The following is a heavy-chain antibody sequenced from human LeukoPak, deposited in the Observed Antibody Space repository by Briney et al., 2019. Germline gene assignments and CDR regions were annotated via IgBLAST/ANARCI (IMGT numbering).Heavy chain of an antibody. CDR1: GFTFSSYS. J-gene: IGHJ4*02. CDR3: ARHEFLVRGVLKLFDY. Sequence: GGSLRLSCAASGFTFSSYSMNWVRQAPGKGLEWVSSISSSSSYIYYADSVKGRFTISRDNAKNSLYLQMNSLRAEDTAVYYCARHEFLVRGVLKLFDYWGQGTLVTVSS. V-gene: IGHV3-21*01. CDR2: ISSSSSYI. D-gene: IGHD3-10*01.